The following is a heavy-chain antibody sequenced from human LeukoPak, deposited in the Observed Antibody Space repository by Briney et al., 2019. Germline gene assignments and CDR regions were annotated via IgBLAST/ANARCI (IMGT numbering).Heavy chain of an antibody. J-gene: IGHJ4*02. CDR2: IYSGGST. Sequence: GGSLRLSCAGSVWTLSSNYMSWVRQAPGKGLEGVAVIYSGGSTYYTESVTGRCTISRENSKNTRYLQMNSLRAEDTAVYYCARDTDYSSSPIVYFDYWGQGTLVTVSS. CDR1: VWTLSSNY. V-gene: IGHV3-66*02. CDR3: ARDTDYSSSPIVYFDY. D-gene: IGHD6-6*01.